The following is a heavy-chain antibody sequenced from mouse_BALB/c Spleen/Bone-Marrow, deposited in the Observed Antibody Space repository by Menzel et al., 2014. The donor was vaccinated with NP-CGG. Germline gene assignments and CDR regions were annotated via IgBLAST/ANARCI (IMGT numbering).Heavy chain of an antibody. CDR3: VRSGYYGSYPASY. CDR2: INYSGST. Sequence: DVKLVESGPSLVKPSLTLSLTCSVTGDSITNGYWNWIRKFPGNKLEYMGYINYSGSTYYNPSLKSRISITRDTSKNQFFLQLNSVTTEDTATYYCVRSGYYGSYPASYWGQGTLVTVSA. V-gene: IGHV3-8*02. CDR1: GDSITNGY. J-gene: IGHJ3*01. D-gene: IGHD2-1*01.